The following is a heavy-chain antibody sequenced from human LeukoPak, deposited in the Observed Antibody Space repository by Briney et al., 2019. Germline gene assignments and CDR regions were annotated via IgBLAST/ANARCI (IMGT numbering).Heavy chain of an antibody. CDR2: TRWSDGST. J-gene: IGHJ4*02. D-gene: IGHD1-1*01. V-gene: IGHV3-43D*03. CDR3: AKSVPEGEGIGIRTGMIDY. CDR1: GFIFDHYA. Sequence: GGSLRLSCAASGFIFDHYAMHWVRQAPGRGLEWVAFTRWSDGSTYYADSVKGRFTISRDNSKNSLYLQMNSLRSEDTALYYCAKSVPEGEGIGIRTGMIDYWGQGTLVTVSS.